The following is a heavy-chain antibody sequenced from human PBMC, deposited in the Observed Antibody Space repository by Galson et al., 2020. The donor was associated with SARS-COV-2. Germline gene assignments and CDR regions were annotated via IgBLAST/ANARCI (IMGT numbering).Heavy chain of an antibody. V-gene: IGHV2-5*02. J-gene: IGHJ6*02. D-gene: IGHD1-26*01. CDR3: AFTWGAREYYYYYGMDV. CDR2: IYWDDDK. Sequence: SGPTLVIPTQTLTLTCTLSGFPLTTRGVGLGWVRQPPGKALEWLAVIYWDDDKRYNSSLKNRLTITKGISRNQVVLTMNDMDPVDTATYYCAFTWGAREYYYYYGMDVWGQGTTVTVSS. CDR1: GFPLTTRGVG.